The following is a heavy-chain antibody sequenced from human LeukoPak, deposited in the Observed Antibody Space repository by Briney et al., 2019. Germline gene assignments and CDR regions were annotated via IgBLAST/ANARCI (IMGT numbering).Heavy chain of an antibody. Sequence: GGSLRLSCAASGFTVSSNYMSWVRQAPGKGLEWVSVIYSGGSTYYADSVKGRFTISRDNSENTLYLQMNSLRAEDTAVYYCATYSSSNGREFQYWGQGTLVTVSS. CDR2: IYSGGST. CDR3: ATYSSSNGREFQY. D-gene: IGHD2-2*01. V-gene: IGHV3-53*01. J-gene: IGHJ1*01. CDR1: GFTVSSNY.